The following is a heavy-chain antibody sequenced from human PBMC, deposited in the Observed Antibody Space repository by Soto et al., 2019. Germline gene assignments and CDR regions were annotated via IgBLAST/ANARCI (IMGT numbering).Heavy chain of an antibody. J-gene: IGHJ4*02. CDR3: AKCPRRGSSWSTYFDY. CDR1: GFTFSSYG. Sequence: GGSLRLSCAASGFTFSSYGMHWVRQAPGKGLEWVAVISYDGSNKYYADSVKGRFTISRDNSKNTLYLQMNSLRAEDTAVYYCAKCPRRGSSWSTYFDYWGQGTLVTVSS. D-gene: IGHD6-13*01. V-gene: IGHV3-30*18. CDR2: ISYDGSNK.